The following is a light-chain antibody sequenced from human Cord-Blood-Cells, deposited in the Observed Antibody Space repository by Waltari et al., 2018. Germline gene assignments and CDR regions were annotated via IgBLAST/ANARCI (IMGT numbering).Light chain of an antibody. J-gene: IGKJ3*01. CDR3: QQYGSSPPIT. V-gene: IGKV3-20*01. CDR2: GAS. Sequence: EIVLTQSPGTLSLSAGERAAPSCRASQSVSSSYLAWDQQKPGQAPRLLIYGASSRATGIPDRFSGSGSGTDFTLTISRLEPEDFAVYYCQQYGSSPPITFGPGTKVDIK. CDR1: QSVSSSY.